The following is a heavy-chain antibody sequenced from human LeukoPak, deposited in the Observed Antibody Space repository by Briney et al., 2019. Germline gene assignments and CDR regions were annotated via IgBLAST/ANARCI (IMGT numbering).Heavy chain of an antibody. D-gene: IGHD3-16*01. J-gene: IGHJ3*02. CDR1: GFTFSSYA. V-gene: IGHV3-30-3*01. CDR2: LSYDGSNK. CDR3: ARASWGAFDI. Sequence: GGSLRLSCAASGFTFSSYAMHWVRQAPGKGLEWVAVLSYDGSNKYYADSVKGRFTISRDNSKNTLYLQMNSLRAEDTAVYYCARASWGAFDIWGQGTMVTVSS.